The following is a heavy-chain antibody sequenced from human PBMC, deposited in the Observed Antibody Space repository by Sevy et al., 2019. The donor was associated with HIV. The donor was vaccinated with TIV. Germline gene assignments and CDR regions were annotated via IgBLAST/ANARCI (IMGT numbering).Heavy chain of an antibody. CDR2: IRSKAYGGTT. V-gene: IGHV3-49*03. D-gene: IGHD2-21*01. CDR1: GFTFGDYA. Sequence: GGSLRLSCTASGFTFGDYAMSWFRQAPGKGLEWVGFIRSKAYGGTTEYAASVKGRFTISRDDSKSIAYLQMNSLKTEDTAVYYCTRALVVVIATGYYYYGMDVWGQGTMVTVSS. J-gene: IGHJ6*02. CDR3: TRALVVVIATGYYYYGMDV.